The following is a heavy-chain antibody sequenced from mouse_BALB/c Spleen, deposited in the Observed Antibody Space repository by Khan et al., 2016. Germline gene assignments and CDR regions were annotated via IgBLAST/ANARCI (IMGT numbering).Heavy chain of an antibody. CDR1: GYTFTNYV. D-gene: IGHD2-14*01. CDR3: ARDSTIADWYFDV. Sequence: VQLQQSGPEVVKPGASVKMSCKTSGYTFTNYVMHWVKQKPGQGLEWIGYIIPNNDNTSYNEKFKGKATLTSDKSSSTAYMELSSLTSEDSAVXYCARDSTIADWYFDVWGAGTTVTVSS. V-gene: IGHV1S136*01. J-gene: IGHJ1*01. CDR2: IIPNNDNT.